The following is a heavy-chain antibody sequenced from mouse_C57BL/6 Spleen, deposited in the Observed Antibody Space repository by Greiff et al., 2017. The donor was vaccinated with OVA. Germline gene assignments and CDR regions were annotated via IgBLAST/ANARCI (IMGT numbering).Heavy chain of an antibody. CDR2: IDPETGGT. CDR1: GYTFTDYE. J-gene: IGHJ2*01. Sequence: VQLQQPGAELVRPGASVTLSCKASGYTFTDYEMHWVKQTPVHGLEWIGAIDPETGGTAYNQKFKGKATLTADKSSSTAYMELHSLTSEDSAVYYSADVDLSAAIVATSYFDYWGQGTTLTVSS. D-gene: IGHD1-1*01. CDR3: ADVDLSAAIVATSYFDY. V-gene: IGHV1-15*01.